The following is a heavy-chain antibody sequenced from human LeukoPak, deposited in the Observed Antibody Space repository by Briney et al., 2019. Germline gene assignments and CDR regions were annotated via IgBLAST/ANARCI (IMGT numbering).Heavy chain of an antibody. Sequence: SETLSLTCAVYGGSFSGYYGSWIRHPRGEGLAWLGEINHSGSTNYNPSLKSRVTISVDTSKNQFSLKLSSVTAADTAVYYCAKDGSRISWGQGILVTVSS. V-gene: IGHV4-34*01. CDR3: AKDGSRIS. CDR1: GGSFSGYY. CDR2: INHSGST. J-gene: IGHJ5*02.